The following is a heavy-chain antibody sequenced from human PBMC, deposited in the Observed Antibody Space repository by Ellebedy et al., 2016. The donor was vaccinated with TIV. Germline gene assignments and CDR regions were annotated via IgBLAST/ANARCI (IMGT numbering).Heavy chain of an antibody. CDR3: ARESYYGSGKPNPLAY. J-gene: IGHJ4*02. D-gene: IGHD3-10*01. V-gene: IGHV6-1*01. CDR2: TYYRSQWFN. Sequence: SQTLSLTCXISGDSVSSNTAAWNWIRQSPSRGLECLGRTYYRSQWFNDYAESMKGRITVNPDTSKNQFSLQLNSVTPEDTAVYYCARESYYGSGKPNPLAYWGQGTLVTVSS. CDR1: GDSVSSNTAA.